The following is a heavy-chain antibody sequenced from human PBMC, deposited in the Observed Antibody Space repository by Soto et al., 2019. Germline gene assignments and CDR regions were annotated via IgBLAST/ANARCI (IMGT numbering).Heavy chain of an antibody. CDR3: ARLGYCSGGYCSQYFDY. Sequence: QLQLQESGPGLVKPSETLSLTCTVSGGSISSSSYYWGWIRQPPGKGLEWIGSIYYSGSTYYNPSLKSRVTISVDTSKNQFSLRLSSVTAADTAVYYCARLGYCSGGYCSQYFDYWGQGTLVTVSS. D-gene: IGHD2-15*01. J-gene: IGHJ4*02. V-gene: IGHV4-39*01. CDR1: GGSISSSSYY. CDR2: IYYSGST.